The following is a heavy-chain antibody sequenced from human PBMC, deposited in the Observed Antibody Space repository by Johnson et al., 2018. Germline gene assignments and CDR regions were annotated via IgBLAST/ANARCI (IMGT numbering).Heavy chain of an antibody. CDR1: GGSFRGYY. V-gene: IGHV4-34*01. CDR2: INHNENT. J-gene: IGHJ6*03. Sequence: QVQLQQWGAGLLKPSETLSLTCAVYGGSFRGYYWSWIRQTPGKGLEWIGKINHNENTDYNPSLKSRVTITIDTSKSQVSLELSAVTSADTGVDYCARAGRGWYPYSYDVEVWGKGNTVMVS. CDR3: ARAGRGWYPYSYDVEV. D-gene: IGHD2-15*01.